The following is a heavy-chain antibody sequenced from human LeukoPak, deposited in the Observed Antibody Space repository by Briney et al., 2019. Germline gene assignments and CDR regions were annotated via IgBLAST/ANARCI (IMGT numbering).Heavy chain of an antibody. CDR2: INSDGSST. V-gene: IGHV3-74*01. D-gene: IGHD1-26*01. Sequence: SGGSLRLSCTASGFTFSSYWMHWVRQAPGKGLVWVSRINSDGSSTSCADSVKGRFTISRDNAKNTLYLQMNSLRAEDTAVYYCARVLDGVGATRSFDYWGQGTLVTVSS. J-gene: IGHJ4*02. CDR3: ARVLDGVGATRSFDY. CDR1: GFTFSSYW.